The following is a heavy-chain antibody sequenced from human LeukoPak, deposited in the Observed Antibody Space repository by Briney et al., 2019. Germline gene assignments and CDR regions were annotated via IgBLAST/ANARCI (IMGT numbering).Heavy chain of an antibody. D-gene: IGHD3-9*01. J-gene: IGHJ4*02. V-gene: IGHV4-34*12. CDR1: GGSFSGYY. CDR2: IFYSGIT. Sequence: SETLSLTCAVYGGSFSGYYWSWIRQPPGKGLEWIGTIFYSGITYYNPSLKSRVTISVDTSKNQLSLKLSSVTAADTAVYYCARGPEHYDILTGIDYWGQGTLVTVSS. CDR3: ARGPEHYDILTGIDY.